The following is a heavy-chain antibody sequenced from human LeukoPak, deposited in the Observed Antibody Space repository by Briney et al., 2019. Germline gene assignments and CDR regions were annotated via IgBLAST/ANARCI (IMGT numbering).Heavy chain of an antibody. J-gene: IGHJ4*02. Sequence: ASVKVSCKASGYTFTSYYMHWVRQAPGQGLEWMGIINPSGGSTSYAQKFQGRVTMTRDTSTSTVYMELSSLRSEDTAVYYCAREVLGYDSSGYPDYWGQGTLVTVSS. CDR1: GYTFTSYY. V-gene: IGHV1-46*01. CDR2: INPSGGST. D-gene: IGHD3-22*01. CDR3: AREVLGYDSSGYPDY.